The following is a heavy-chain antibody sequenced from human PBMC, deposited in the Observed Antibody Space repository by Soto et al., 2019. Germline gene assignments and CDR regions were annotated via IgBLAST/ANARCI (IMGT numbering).Heavy chain of an antibody. CDR1: GFTFSSYA. Sequence: GGSLRLSCAASGFTFSSYALSWVRQAPGKGLEWVSGISGSGGSTYYADSVKGRLIISRDNSKNTLYLQMSSLRAEDTAVYYCAKSRDSTLIVVVIFDYWGQGTLVTVSS. J-gene: IGHJ4*02. D-gene: IGHD3-22*01. V-gene: IGHV3-23*01. CDR2: ISGSGGST. CDR3: AKSRDSTLIVVVIFDY.